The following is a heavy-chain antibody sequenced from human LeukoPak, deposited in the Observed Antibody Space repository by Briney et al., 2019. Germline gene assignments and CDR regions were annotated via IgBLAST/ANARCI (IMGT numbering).Heavy chain of an antibody. D-gene: IGHD4-17*01. V-gene: IGHV3-21*01. Sequence: GGSLRLSCAGSGFTFKTYVMNWVRQAPGKGLEWVSSVSSSSSYIYYADSVKGRFTISRDNAKNSLYLQMNSLRAEDTAVYYCAITTVTTYAFDIWGQGTMVTVSS. CDR2: VSSSSSYI. CDR1: GFTFKTYV. CDR3: AITTVTTYAFDI. J-gene: IGHJ3*02.